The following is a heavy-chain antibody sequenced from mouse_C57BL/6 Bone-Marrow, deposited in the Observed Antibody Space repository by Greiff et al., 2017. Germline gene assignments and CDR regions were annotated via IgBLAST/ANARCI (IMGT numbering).Heavy chain of an antibody. CDR1: GYTFTSYG. Sequence: QVQLQQPGAELARPGASVKLSCKASGYTFTSYGISWVKQRTGQGLEWIGEIYPRSGNTYYNEKFKGKATLTVDTSSSTAYMGLRSLTSEDSAVYFCARSPGGRCGYDRGWGHGTTLTVSS. J-gene: IGHJ2*01. D-gene: IGHD2-2*01. V-gene: IGHV1-81*01. CDR2: IYPRSGNT. CDR3: ARSPGGRCGYDRG.